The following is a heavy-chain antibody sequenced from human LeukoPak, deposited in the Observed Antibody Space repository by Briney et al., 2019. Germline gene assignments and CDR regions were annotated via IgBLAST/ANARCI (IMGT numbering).Heavy chain of an antibody. V-gene: IGHV4-38-2*02. J-gene: IGHJ4*02. CDR1: GYSISSGYY. CDR3: ARGPLSGSYQRY. CDR2: IYHSGST. Sequence: NPSETLSLTCTVSGYSISSGYYWGWIRQPPGKGLEWIGSIYHSGSTYYNPSLKSRVTISVDTSKNQFSLKLSSVTAADTAVYYCARGPLSGSYQRYWGQGTLVTVSS. D-gene: IGHD1-26*01.